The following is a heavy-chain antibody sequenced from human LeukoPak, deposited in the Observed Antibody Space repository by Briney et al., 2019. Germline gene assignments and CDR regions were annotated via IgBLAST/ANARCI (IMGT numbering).Heavy chain of an antibody. J-gene: IGHJ4*02. Sequence: GGSLRLSCAASGFPFSTYSMSWVRQAPGKGLGWVSYISSISSIIYYADSVKGRFTISRDNARSSLYLQMNSLRAEDTAVYYCARSRPGTEAGQPNFDYWGQGTLVTVSS. CDR1: GFPFSTYS. D-gene: IGHD6-13*01. V-gene: IGHV3-48*01. CDR2: ISSISSII. CDR3: ARSRPGTEAGQPNFDY.